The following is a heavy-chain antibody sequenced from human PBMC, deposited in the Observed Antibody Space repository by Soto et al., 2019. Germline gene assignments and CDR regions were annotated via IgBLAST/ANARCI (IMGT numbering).Heavy chain of an antibody. V-gene: IGHV4-59*08. CDR1: GGSISSYY. CDR2: LYYSGST. CDR3: ARHLPRSYPLYFYYYMDV. J-gene: IGHJ6*03. Sequence: PSETLSLTCTVSGGSISSYYWSWIRQPPGKGLEWIGYLYYSGSTNYNPSLKSRVTISVDTSKNQFSLKLSSVTAADTAVYYCARHLPRSYPLYFYYYMDVWGKGTTVTVSS.